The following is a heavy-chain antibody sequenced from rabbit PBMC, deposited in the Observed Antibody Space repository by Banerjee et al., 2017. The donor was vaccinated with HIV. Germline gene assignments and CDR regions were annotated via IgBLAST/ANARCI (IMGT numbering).Heavy chain of an antibody. CDR1: GFSFSTNYV. CDR3: ARAGGFEKYFNL. J-gene: IGHJ4*01. CDR2: IGTSSGGI. D-gene: IGHD1-1*01. Sequence: QSLEESGGDLVKPGASLTLTCTASGFSFSTNYVMCWVRQAPGKGLEWIACIGTSSGGIYYASWAKGRFTISKTSSTTVTLQMTSLTAADTATYFCARAGGFEKYFNLWGQGTLVTVS. V-gene: IGHV1S40*01.